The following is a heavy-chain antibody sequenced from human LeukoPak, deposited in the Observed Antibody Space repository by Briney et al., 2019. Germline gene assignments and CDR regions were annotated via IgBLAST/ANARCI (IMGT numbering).Heavy chain of an antibody. CDR2: INAGNGNT. Sequence: ASVKVSCKASGYTFTSYAMHWVRQAPGQRLEWMGWINAGNGNTKYSQEFQGRVTITRDTSASTAYMELSSLRSEDMAVYYCARDPRLLWFGELPSYFDYWGQGTLVTVSS. CDR1: GYTFTSYA. V-gene: IGHV1-3*03. J-gene: IGHJ4*02. CDR3: ARDPRLLWFGELPSYFDY. D-gene: IGHD3-10*01.